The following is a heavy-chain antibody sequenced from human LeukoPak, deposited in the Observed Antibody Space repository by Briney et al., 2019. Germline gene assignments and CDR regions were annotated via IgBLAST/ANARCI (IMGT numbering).Heavy chain of an antibody. CDR1: GGSISSGSYY. CDR3: ARGTQRNYVTRRGAFDI. J-gene: IGHJ3*02. Sequence: SETLSLTCTVSGGSISSGSYYWSWIRQPAGKGLEWIGRIYTSGSTNYNPSLKSRVTISVDTSKNQFSLKLSSVTAADTAVYYCARGTQRNYVTRRGAFDIWGQGTMVTVSS. CDR2: IYTSGST. V-gene: IGHV4-61*02. D-gene: IGHD4-11*01.